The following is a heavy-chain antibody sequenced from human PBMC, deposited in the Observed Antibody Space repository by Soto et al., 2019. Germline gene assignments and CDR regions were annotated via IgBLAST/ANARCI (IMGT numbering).Heavy chain of an antibody. CDR2: IKSKTDGGTT. CDR3: TTDPLVGSLVEYSSSQIFDY. D-gene: IGHD6-6*01. J-gene: IGHJ4*02. CDR1: GFTFSNAW. V-gene: IGHV3-15*01. Sequence: EVQLVESGGGLVKPGGSLRLSCAASGFTFSNAWMSWVRQAPGKGLEWVGRIKSKTDGGTTDYAAAVKGRFTISRDDSKNTLYLQMNSLKTEDTAVYYCTTDPLVGSLVEYSSSQIFDYWGQGTLVTVSS.